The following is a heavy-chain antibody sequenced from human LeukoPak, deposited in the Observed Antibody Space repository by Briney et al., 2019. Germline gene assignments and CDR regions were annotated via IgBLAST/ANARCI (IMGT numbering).Heavy chain of an antibody. CDR2: ISPHSHTT. V-gene: IGHV1-18*01. CDR3: ARGQSMYY. Sequence: ASVKVSCKASGYTFNNYFISWVRQAPGQGLEWVGWISPHSHTTHYAEKVQGRVTMTTDTSTSTVHIELRSLRSDDTAVYFCARGQSMYYWGQGTPVTVSS. D-gene: IGHD2-8*01. CDR1: GYTFNNYF. J-gene: IGHJ4*02.